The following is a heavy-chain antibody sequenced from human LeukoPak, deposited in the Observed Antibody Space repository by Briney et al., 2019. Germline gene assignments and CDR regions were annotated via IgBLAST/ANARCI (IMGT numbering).Heavy chain of an antibody. V-gene: IGHV1-2*02. CDR3: ARDRWGLNYYHYMDV. CDR2: INPNINGT. Sequence: ASVKVSCKASGYTFTGYYIHWVRQAPGQGLEWMGWINPNINGTNYAQKFQGRVTMTGDRSISTAYMELSRLRSDDTAVYYCARDRWGLNYYHYMDVWGKGTTVTVSS. CDR1: GYTFTGYY. D-gene: IGHD2-21*02. J-gene: IGHJ6*03.